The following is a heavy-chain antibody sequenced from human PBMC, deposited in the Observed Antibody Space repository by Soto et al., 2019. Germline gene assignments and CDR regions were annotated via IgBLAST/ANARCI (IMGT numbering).Heavy chain of an antibody. J-gene: IGHJ4*02. V-gene: IGHV1-18*04. CDR3: ARDEGIRGFDS. D-gene: IGHD3-10*01. CDR1: GYTFTNYG. CDR2: ISGYNGLT. Sequence: QVQLVQSGDEVKKSGASVKVSCKTSGYTFTNYGISWVRQAPGQGLEWMGWISGYNGLTAYAQKVQGRVTMTLDTPTRKVFMELTGLGSNGPAVSYCARDEGIRGFDSWGQGTLVTVSS.